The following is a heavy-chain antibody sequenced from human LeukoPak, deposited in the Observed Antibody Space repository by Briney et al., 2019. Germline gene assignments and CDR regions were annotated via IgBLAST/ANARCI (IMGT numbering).Heavy chain of an antibody. V-gene: IGHV4-59*01. CDR2: IYYSGST. D-gene: IGHD2-21*02. Sequence: SETLSLTCTVSGGSISSYYWSWIRQPPGKGLEWIGDIYYSGSTNYDPSLKSRVTISVDTSKNRFSLKLSSVTAADTAVYYCARSGGGDPYYFDYWAREPWSPSPQ. J-gene: IGHJ4*02. CDR1: GGSISSYY. CDR3: ARSGGGDPYYFDY.